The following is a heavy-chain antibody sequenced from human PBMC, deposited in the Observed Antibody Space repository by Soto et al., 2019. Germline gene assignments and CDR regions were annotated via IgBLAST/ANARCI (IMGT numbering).Heavy chain of an antibody. CDR1: GFTFTSSA. CDR3: AALGSEYAFDI. D-gene: IGHD7-27*01. Sequence: ASVKVSCKASGFTFTSSAVQWVRQARGQRLEWIGWIVVGSGNTNYERKFQERVTITRDMSTSTAYMELSSLRSEDTAVYYCAALGSEYAFDIWGQGTMVTVSS. J-gene: IGHJ3*02. CDR2: IVVGSGNT. V-gene: IGHV1-58*01.